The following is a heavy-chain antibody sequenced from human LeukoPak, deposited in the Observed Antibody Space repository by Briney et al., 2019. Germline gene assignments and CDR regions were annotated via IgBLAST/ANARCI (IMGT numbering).Heavy chain of an antibody. D-gene: IGHD3-9*01. CDR1: GGSFSGYY. CDR3: ARALLSLYYDILTGYASHAFDI. V-gene: IGHV4-34*01. Sequence: SETLSLTCDVYGGSFSGYYWSWIRQPPEKGLEWIGEINHSGSTYYNPSLKSRVTISVDTSKNQFSLKLSSVTAADTAVYYCARALLSLYYDILTGYASHAFDIWGQGTMVTVSS. CDR2: INHSGST. J-gene: IGHJ3*02.